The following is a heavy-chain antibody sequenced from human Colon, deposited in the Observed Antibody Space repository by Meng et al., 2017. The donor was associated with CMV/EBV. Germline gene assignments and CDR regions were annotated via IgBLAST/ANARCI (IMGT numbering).Heavy chain of an antibody. D-gene: IGHD6-19*01. J-gene: IGHJ4*02. CDR3: AHGRGWLTDY. Sequence: TLNDSGTTLVNPTQNLTLTCTFSGFSLRTPEVGVHWIRQPPGKALEWLALIYWDDDNQFRPSLKNRITITKDTSKNQVVLTMTNMDPVDTATYYCAHGRGWLTDYWGQGTLVTVSS. CDR1: GFSLRTPEVG. CDR2: IYWDDDN. V-gene: IGHV2-5*02.